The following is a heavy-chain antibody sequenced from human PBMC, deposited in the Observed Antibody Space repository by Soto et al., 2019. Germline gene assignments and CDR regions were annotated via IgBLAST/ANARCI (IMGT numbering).Heavy chain of an antibody. CDR2: IKTTSEGGTA. CDR3: PKRRGSTF. V-gene: IGHV3-15*07. D-gene: IGHD2-15*01. CDR1: GFAFSGAW. J-gene: IGHJ6*03. Sequence: GGSLRLSCAASGFAFSGAWMNWVRQAPGKGLEWVGRIKTTSEGGTADYAASVKGRFTMSSDDSKNTLYLQMNSLKADDTGMYYCPKRRGSTFWG.